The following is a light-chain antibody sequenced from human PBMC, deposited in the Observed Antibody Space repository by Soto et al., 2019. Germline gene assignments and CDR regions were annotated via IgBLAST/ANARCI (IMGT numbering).Light chain of an antibody. CDR2: GAS. Sequence: EIVLTQSPGTLSLSPGERATLSCRASQSVSSSYLAWYQQKPGQAPRLLIYGASSRATGIPDRFSGSGSGTDFTLTISRLEHEDLAVYYCQQYGSSPPYSFGQETTLEIK. CDR1: QSVSSSY. V-gene: IGKV3-20*01. CDR3: QQYGSSPPYS. J-gene: IGKJ2*01.